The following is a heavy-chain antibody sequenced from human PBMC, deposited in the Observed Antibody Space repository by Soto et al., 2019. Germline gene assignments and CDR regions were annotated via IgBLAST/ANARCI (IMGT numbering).Heavy chain of an antibody. CDR3: AKDMGQVAGPNDY. CDR1: GFTFDDYA. J-gene: IGHJ4*02. CDR2: ISWNSGSI. Sequence: GGSLRLSCAASGFTFDDYAMHWVRQAPGKGLEWVSGISWNSGSIGYADSVKGRFTISRENAKNSLYLQMNSLRAEDTALYYCAKDMGQVAGPNDYWGQGTLVTVSS. V-gene: IGHV3-9*01. D-gene: IGHD6-19*01.